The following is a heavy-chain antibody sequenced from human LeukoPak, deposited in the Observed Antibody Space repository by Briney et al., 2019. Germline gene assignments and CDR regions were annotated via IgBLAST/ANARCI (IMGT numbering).Heavy chain of an antibody. CDR1: GFTFSRYV. D-gene: IGHD2-8*01. CDR3: PQWVYRVGFDY. Sequence: PGGSLRLSCSASGFTFSRYVMQWVRQAPGKGLEYVSSINCNGGTRYYAASVKGRFTISRDNSKNTVYLRMSSLRTEDTAVYYCPQWVYRVGFDYWGQGTLVTVSS. J-gene: IGHJ4*02. V-gene: IGHV3-64D*06. CDR2: INCNGGTR.